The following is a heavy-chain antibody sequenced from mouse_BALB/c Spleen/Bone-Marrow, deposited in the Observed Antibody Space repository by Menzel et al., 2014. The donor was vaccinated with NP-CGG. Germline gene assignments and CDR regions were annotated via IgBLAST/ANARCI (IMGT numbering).Heavy chain of an antibody. CDR2: INPSNGGT. D-gene: IGHD1-2*01. Sequence: VQLPQSGAELVKPGASVKLSCKASGYTFTNYYIYWVKQRPGQGLEWIGGINPSNGGTKFNEKFKNKATLTIDKSSSTAYIQLRSLTSEDSAVYYRSRPLYRTPYYAMDYWGQGTSVTVSS. J-gene: IGHJ4*01. CDR3: SRPLYRTPYYAMDY. CDR1: GYTFTNYY. V-gene: IGHV1S81*02.